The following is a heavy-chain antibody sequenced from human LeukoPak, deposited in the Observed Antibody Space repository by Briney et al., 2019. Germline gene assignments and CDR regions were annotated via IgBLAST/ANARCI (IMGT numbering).Heavy chain of an antibody. CDR3: ARGLGSGSRFDY. D-gene: IGHD1-26*01. CDR2: IYYSGST. CDR1: GGSINNYY. V-gene: IGHV4-59*01. J-gene: IGHJ4*02. Sequence: PSETLSLTCNVSGGSINNYYWGWIRQPPGKGLEWIGYIYYSGSTNYNPSLKSRVTISVDTSKNQFSLKLSSVTAADTAVYYCARGLGSGSRFDYWGQGTLVTVSS.